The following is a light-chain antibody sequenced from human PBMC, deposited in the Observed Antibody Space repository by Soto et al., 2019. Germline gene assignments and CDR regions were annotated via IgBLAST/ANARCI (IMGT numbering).Light chain of an antibody. V-gene: IGKV3-15*01. J-gene: IGKJ4*01. CDR1: QSLSSN. CDR3: QQYNNWPPLT. CDR2: GAS. Sequence: DTVMTQSPAILSVSPGERATVSCRASQSLSSNLAWYRQKPGQAPRLLIYGASTRATGIPARFSGSGSGTEFTLTISSLQSEDFAVYYCQQYNNWPPLTFGGGTKVDIK.